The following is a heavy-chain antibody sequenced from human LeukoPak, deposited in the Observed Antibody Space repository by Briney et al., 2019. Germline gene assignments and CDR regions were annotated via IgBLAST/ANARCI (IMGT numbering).Heavy chain of an antibody. Sequence: GGSLRLSCGASGFTFSRYSMNWVRQAPGKGLEWVSSISSSGSYIYYADSVKGRFTISRDNAKNSLYLQMNSLRAEDTAVYYCASLMVYATTVFDYWGQGTLVTVSS. V-gene: IGHV3-21*01. D-gene: IGHD2-8*01. J-gene: IGHJ4*02. CDR3: ASLMVYATTVFDY. CDR2: ISSSGSYI. CDR1: GFTFSRYS.